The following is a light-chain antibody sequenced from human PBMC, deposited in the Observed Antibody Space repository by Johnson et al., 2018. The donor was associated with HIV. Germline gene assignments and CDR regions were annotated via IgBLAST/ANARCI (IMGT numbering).Light chain of an antibody. Sequence: QSVLTQSPSVSAAPGQKVTISCSGSSSNIENNFVSWYQQFPVTAPKLLIYDNNKRPSEIPDRFSGSKSGTSATLVITGLRPGDEADYYCGTWDSSLSAFVFGAGTTVIVL. V-gene: IGLV1-51*01. J-gene: IGLJ1*01. CDR2: DNN. CDR1: SSNIENNF. CDR3: GTWDSSLSAFV.